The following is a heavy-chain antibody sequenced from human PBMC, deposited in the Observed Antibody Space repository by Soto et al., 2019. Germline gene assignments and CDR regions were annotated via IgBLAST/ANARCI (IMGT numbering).Heavy chain of an antibody. CDR3: ANEAYCRGGSCYY. CDR2: IYYSGST. CDR1: GGSISSSSYY. Sequence: QLQLQESGPGLVKPSETLSLTCTVSGGSISSSSYYWGWIRQPPGKGLEWIGSIYYSGSTYYNPSLKSRVPITADTSKNQFSLKLSSVTAADPAVYYCANEAYCRGGSCYYWGQGTLVTVSS. J-gene: IGHJ4*02. V-gene: IGHV4-39*01. D-gene: IGHD2-15*01.